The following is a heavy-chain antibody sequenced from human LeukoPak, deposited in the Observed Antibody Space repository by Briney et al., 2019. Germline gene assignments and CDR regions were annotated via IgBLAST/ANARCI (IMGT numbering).Heavy chain of an antibody. CDR2: IYSGGST. D-gene: IGHD6-19*01. V-gene: IGHV3-66*01. CDR1: GFTVSSNY. CDR3: ARGLRSSGWSLFDY. Sequence: GGSLRLSCAASGFTVSSNYMSWVRQAPGKGLEWVSVIYSGGSTYYADSVKGRFTISRDNSKNTLYLQMNSLRAEDTAAYYCARGLRSSGWSLFDYWGQGTLVTVSS. J-gene: IGHJ4*02.